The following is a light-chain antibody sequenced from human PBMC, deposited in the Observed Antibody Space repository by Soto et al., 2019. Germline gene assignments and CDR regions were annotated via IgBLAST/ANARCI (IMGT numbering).Light chain of an antibody. CDR1: QGISSY. CDR3: QQYNSYST. CDR2: AAS. V-gene: IGKV1-9*01. J-gene: IGKJ4*01. Sequence: DIQLTQSPSFLSASVGDRVTITFRASQGISSYLAWYQQKPGKAPKLLIYAASTLQSGVPSRFSGSGSGTEFTLTISSLQPDDFATYYCQQYNSYSTFAGGTKVDIK.